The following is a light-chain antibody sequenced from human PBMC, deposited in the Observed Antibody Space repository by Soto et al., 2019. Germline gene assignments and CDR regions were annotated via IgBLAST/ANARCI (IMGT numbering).Light chain of an antibody. CDR1: SSDVGGYNF. J-gene: IGLJ2*01. CDR2: EVS. Sequence: QSALPQPPSASGSPGQSVTISCTGTSSDVGGYNFVSWYQQHPGKAPKLMIYEVSKRPSGVPDRFFGSKSGNTASLTVSGLQAEDEADYYCNSYAGSNNVVVFGGGTKLTVL. CDR3: NSYAGSNNVVV. V-gene: IGLV2-8*01.